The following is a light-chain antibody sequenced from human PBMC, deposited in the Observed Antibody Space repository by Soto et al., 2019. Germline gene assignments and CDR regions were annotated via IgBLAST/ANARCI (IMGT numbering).Light chain of an antibody. J-gene: IGKJ5*01. V-gene: IGKV3-15*01. CDR3: QQYENWPLIT. CDR1: QSVSNN. CDR2: GAS. Sequence: EIVLTQSPGILSLSPGERATLSCRASQSVSNNLAWYQQKPGQAPRLLIFGASTRATGIPARFSGSGSGTEFTLTISSLQSEDSATYFCQQYENWPLITFGQGTLLEI.